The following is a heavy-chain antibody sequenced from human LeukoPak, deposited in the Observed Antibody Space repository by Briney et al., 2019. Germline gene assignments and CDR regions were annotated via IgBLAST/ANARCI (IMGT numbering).Heavy chain of an antibody. CDR1: EFTFSGYY. D-gene: IGHD2-8*02. CDR2: ISYSGDTI. V-gene: IGHV3-11*04. Sequence: PGGSLRLSCAASEFTFSGYYMSWMRQAPGKGLEWVSYISYSGDTIYYADSVKGRFTVSRDNAKNSLYLQMNSLRAEDTAVYYCARHRPGYYYYGMDVWGQGTTVTVSS. CDR3: ARHRPGYYYYGMDV. J-gene: IGHJ6*02.